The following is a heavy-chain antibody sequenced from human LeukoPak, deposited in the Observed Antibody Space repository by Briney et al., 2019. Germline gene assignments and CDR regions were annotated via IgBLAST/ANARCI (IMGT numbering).Heavy chain of an antibody. CDR2: IYYSGST. D-gene: IGHD2-2*01. CDR1: GGSISSDY. CDR3: ARDTWCSSTSCYPNGMDV. J-gene: IGHJ6*02. Sequence: SETLSLTCTVSGGSISSDYWSWIRQPPGKGLEWIGYIYYSGSTNYNPSFKSRVTISVDTSKNQFSLKLSSVTAADTAVYYCARDTWCSSTSCYPNGMDVWGQGTTVTVSS. V-gene: IGHV4-59*12.